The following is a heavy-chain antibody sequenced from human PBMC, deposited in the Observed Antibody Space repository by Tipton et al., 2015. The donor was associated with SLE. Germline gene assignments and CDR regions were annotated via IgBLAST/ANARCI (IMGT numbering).Heavy chain of an antibody. Sequence: TLSLTCTVSGASINSGGYYWSWIRQHPEKGLEWIGYIYSNGNTYFNPSLKSRLTTSLDTSQNQFSLSLTSVTAADTAVYYCARAIRFFDYWGRGTLVTVSS. V-gene: IGHV4-31*03. CDR3: ARAIRFFDY. CDR1: GASINSGGYY. CDR2: IYSNGNT. J-gene: IGHJ4*02. D-gene: IGHD2-21*01.